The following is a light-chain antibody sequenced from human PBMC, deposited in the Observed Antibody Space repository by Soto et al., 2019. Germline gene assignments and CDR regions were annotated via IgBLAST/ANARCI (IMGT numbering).Light chain of an antibody. CDR1: SSDVGGYNS. CDR2: DVS. CDR3: SSYTSSSTLV. Sequence: QSVLTQPASVSGSAGQSITISCTGTSSDVGGYNSVSWYQQHPGKAPKLMIYDVSNWPSGVSNRFSGSKSGNTASLTISGLQAEDDANYYCSSYTSSSTLVFGGGTKLTVL. J-gene: IGLJ2*01. V-gene: IGLV2-14*01.